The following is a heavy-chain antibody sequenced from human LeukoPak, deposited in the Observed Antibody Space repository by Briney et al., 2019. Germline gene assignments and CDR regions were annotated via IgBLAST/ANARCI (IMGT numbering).Heavy chain of an antibody. CDR3: ARDLNILTGYYNQRNYWFDP. D-gene: IGHD3-9*01. CDR2: MNSNSGNI. Sequence: ASVKVSCRASGYTFTISDINWVRQATGQGREWMGWMNSNSGNIGYTEKFQGRISTTMHTSISTAYMELSSLTSEDTAVYYCARDLNILTGYYNQRNYWFDPWGQGTLVTVSS. CDR1: GYTFTISD. J-gene: IGHJ5*02. V-gene: IGHV1-8*01.